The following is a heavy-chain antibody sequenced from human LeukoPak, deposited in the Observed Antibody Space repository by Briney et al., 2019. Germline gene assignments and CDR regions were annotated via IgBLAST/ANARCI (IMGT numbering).Heavy chain of an antibody. CDR1: GFTFSSYG. CDR2: IWYDGSNK. V-gene: IGHV3-33*01. Sequence: GGPLRLSCAASGFTFSSYGMHWVRQAPGKGLEWVAVIWYDGSNKYYADSVKGRFTISRDNSKNTLYLQMNSLRAEDTAVYYCARGGGYSSSWRRYYFDYWGQGTLVTVSS. J-gene: IGHJ4*02. D-gene: IGHD6-13*01. CDR3: ARGGGYSSSWRRYYFDY.